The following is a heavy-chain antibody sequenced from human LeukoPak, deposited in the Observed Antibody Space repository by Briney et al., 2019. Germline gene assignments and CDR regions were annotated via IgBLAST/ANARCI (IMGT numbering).Heavy chain of an antibody. Sequence: GGSLRLSCAASGFTFSSYSMNWVRQAPGKGLEWVSAISGSGGSTDYADSVKGRFTISRDNSKNTLYLQMNSLRAEDTAVYYCANTPWFGELSDYWGQGTLVTVSS. CDR3: ANTPWFGELSDY. V-gene: IGHV3-23*01. D-gene: IGHD3-10*01. CDR2: ISGSGGST. CDR1: GFTFSSYS. J-gene: IGHJ4*02.